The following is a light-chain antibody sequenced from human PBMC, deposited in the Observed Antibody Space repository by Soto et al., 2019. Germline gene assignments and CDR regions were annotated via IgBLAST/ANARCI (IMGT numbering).Light chain of an antibody. Sequence: AIEMTQSPSSLSASVGDRVTITCRASQGIRYDLGWYQQKPGKAPKVLTQAASSLQSGVPTRFSGSGSGTDFTLTISSLQPEDFATYYCLQDYNYPLTFGGGTKVEIK. CDR2: AAS. J-gene: IGKJ4*01. CDR1: QGIRYD. CDR3: LQDYNYPLT. V-gene: IGKV1-6*02.